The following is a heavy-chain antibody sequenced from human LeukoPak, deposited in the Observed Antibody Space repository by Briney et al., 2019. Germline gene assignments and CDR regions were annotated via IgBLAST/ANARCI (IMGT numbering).Heavy chain of an antibody. V-gene: IGHV3-20*04. Sequence: PGGSLRLSCAASGFKFDDYGMSWVRQAPGKGLEWVYGISWNGGNTGYADSVKGRFTISRDNAKNSLFLQVNSLRADDTAFYYCAREGIYCVNGVCYLDYWGQGTLVTVSS. J-gene: IGHJ4*02. CDR1: GFKFDDYG. CDR2: ISWNGGNT. D-gene: IGHD2-8*01. CDR3: AREGIYCVNGVCYLDY.